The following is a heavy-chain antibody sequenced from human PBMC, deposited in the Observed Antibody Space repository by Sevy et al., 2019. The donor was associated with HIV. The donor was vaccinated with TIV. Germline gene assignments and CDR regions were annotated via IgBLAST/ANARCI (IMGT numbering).Heavy chain of an antibody. J-gene: IGHJ5*02. V-gene: IGHV3-48*02. Sequence: GGSLRLSCAASGFTFSSYGMNWVRQAPGKGLEWVSYISSSSSTIYYADSVKGRFTISRDNAKNSLYLQMNGLRDEDTAVYYCARASSSWYRGWFDPWGQGTLVTVSS. D-gene: IGHD6-13*01. CDR3: ARASSSWYRGWFDP. CDR1: GFTFSSYG. CDR2: ISSSSSTI.